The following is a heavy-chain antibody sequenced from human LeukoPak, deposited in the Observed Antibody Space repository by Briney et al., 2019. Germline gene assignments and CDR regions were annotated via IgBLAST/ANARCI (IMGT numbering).Heavy chain of an antibody. CDR2: ISSNGGST. D-gene: IGHD6-6*01. CDR3: ARGMGYSSSDFDY. CDR1: GFTFSSYE. V-gene: IGHV3-64*01. J-gene: IGHJ4*02. Sequence: LTGGSLRLSCAASGFTFSSYEMNWVRQAPGKGLEYVSAISSNGGSTYYANSVKGRFTISRDNPKNTLYLQMGSLRAEDMAVYYCARGMGYSSSDFDYWGQGTLVTVSS.